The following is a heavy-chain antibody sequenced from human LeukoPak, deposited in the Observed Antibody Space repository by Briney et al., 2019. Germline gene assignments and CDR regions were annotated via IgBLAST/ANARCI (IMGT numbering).Heavy chain of an antibody. CDR2: IIPIFGTA. D-gene: IGHD3-10*01. V-gene: IGHV1-69*05. Sequence: SVKVSCKASGGTLSSYAISWVRQATGQGLEWMGGIIPIFGTANYAQKFQGRVTITTDESTSTAYMELSSLRSEDTAVYYCARGDILGSGSYYPMGYWGQGTLVTVSS. CDR3: ARGDILGSGSYYPMGY. CDR1: GGTLSSYA. J-gene: IGHJ4*02.